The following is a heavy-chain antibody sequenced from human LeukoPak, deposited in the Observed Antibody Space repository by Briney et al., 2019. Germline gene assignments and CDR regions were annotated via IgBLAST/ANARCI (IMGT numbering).Heavy chain of an antibody. CDR1: GGSVSSYY. D-gene: IGHD6-6*01. J-gene: IGHJ4*02. CDR3: EREGQLVLGSHEY. CDR2: IYSSGST. Sequence: SETLSLTCTVSGGSVSSYYWSWIRQPAGKGLEWIGRIYSSGSTNYSPSLKSRVTMSLDTPKNQFSLKLSSVTAADTAVYYCEREGQLVLGSHEYWGQGTLVTVSS. V-gene: IGHV4-4*07.